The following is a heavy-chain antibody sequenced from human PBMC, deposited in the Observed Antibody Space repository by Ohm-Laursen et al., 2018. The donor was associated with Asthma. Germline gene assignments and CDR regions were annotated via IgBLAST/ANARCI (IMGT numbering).Heavy chain of an antibody. CDR2: IYYSGST. Sequence: SETLSLTCPVSGGSISSYYWSWIRQPPGKGLEWIGYIYYSGSTNYNPSLKSRVTISVDTSKNQFSLKLSSVTAADTAVYYCARGTRGMAATPGPWGQGTLVTVSS. D-gene: IGHD5-24*01. V-gene: IGHV4-59*01. CDR3: ARGTRGMAATPGP. J-gene: IGHJ5*02. CDR1: GGSISSYY.